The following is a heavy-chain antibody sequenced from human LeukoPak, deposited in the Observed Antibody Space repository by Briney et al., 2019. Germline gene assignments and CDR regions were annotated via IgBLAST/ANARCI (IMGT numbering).Heavy chain of an antibody. D-gene: IGHD6-19*01. Sequence: ASVKVSCKASGYTFTSYGISWVRQAPGQGLEWMGWISAYNGSTNYAQKLQGRVTMTTDTSTSTAYMELRSLRSDDTAVYYCARRTSSGWYPTESYYYYGMDVWGQGTTVTVSS. CDR3: ARRTSSGWYPTESYYYYGMDV. CDR2: ISAYNGST. V-gene: IGHV1-18*01. CDR1: GYTFTSYG. J-gene: IGHJ6*02.